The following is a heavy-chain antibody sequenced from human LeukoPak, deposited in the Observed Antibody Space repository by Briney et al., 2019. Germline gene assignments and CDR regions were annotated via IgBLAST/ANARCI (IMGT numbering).Heavy chain of an antibody. Sequence: SETLSLTCTVYGGSISSYYWSWIRRPPGKGLEWIGYIYYSGNTHYNPSLKGRVTISVDTSKNQFSLELWSVTAVDTAVYYCARGTSSQLWFVYWGQGTLVTVSS. D-gene: IGHD3-10*01. CDR2: IYYSGNT. CDR3: ARGTSSQLWFVY. J-gene: IGHJ4*02. CDR1: GGSISSYY. V-gene: IGHV4-59*01.